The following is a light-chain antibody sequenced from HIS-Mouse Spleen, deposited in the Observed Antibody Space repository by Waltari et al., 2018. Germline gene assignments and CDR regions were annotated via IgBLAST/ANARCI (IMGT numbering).Light chain of an antibody. Sequence: SYVLTQPPSVSVAPGKTARITCGGNNIGSKSVHWYQQKPGQAPVLVVYDDSDRPSGSHWRFSGSNSGNTATLTISRVEAGDEADYYCQVWDSSSDHVVFGGGTKLTVL. V-gene: IGLV3-21*03. J-gene: IGLJ2*01. CDR2: DDS. CDR3: QVWDSSSDHVV. CDR1: NIGSKS.